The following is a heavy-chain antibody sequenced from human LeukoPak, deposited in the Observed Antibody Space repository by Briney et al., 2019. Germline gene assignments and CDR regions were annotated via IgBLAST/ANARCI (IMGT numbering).Heavy chain of an antibody. CDR3: TLRFLEWLLPDY. D-gene: IGHD3-3*01. V-gene: IGHV3-49*03. CDR2: IRSKAYGGTT. J-gene: IGHJ4*02. Sequence: AGGSLRLSCTASGFTFGDYAMSWSRQAPGKGLEWVGFIRSKAYGGTTEYAASVKGRFTISRDDSKSIAYLQMNSLKTEDTAVYYCTLRFLEWLLPDYWGQGTLVTVSS. CDR1: GFTFGDYA.